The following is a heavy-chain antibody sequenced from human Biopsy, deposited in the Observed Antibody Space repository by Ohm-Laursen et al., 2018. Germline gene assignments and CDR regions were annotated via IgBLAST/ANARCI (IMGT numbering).Heavy chain of an antibody. J-gene: IGHJ4*02. Sequence: GTLSPTCSVSGGSTNDYFWSWIRQPAGKGLEWIGRFYSSGSSSYNPSLKSRVTMSIDASMNQFSLKLTSVTAADTAVYYCAKARTLDTAIDFDYWGQGTLVTVSS. CDR2: FYSSGSS. D-gene: IGHD5-18*01. V-gene: IGHV4-4*07. CDR3: AKARTLDTAIDFDY. CDR1: GGSTNDYF.